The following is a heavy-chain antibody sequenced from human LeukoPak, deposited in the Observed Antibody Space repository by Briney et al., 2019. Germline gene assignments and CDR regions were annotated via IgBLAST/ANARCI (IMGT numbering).Heavy chain of an antibody. D-gene: IGHD3-3*01. CDR1: GGLISIYY. J-gene: IGHJ6*02. CDR2: IYTSGST. V-gene: IGHV4-4*07. Sequence: SETLSLTCTLSGGLISIYYWSWTRQPAGKGLEWLGRIYTSGSTNYNPSLKSRVPMSVYTYKSQFSLKLSSVTAADTAVYYCARHPSVEGYYDLWSGYYADYYYGMDVWGQGTTVTVSS. CDR3: ARHPSVEGYYDLWSGYYADYYYGMDV.